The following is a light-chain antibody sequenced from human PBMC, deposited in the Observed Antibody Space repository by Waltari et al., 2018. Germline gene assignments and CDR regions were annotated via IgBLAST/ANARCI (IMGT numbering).Light chain of an antibody. J-gene: IGLJ2*01. CDR3: QLWESGSDRVV. CDR2: YDS. CDR1: SIGRRS. V-gene: IGLV3-21*01. Sequence: SYVLTQPPSVSVAPGKAARITCGGNSIGRRSVHWYQQKPGPAPVLVIYYDSDRPSGIPERISGSKSGNTATLTISRVEAGDEAAYYCQLWESGSDRVVFGGGTKLTVL.